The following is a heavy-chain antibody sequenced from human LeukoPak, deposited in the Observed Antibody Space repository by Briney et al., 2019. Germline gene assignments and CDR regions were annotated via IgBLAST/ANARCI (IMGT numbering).Heavy chain of an antibody. D-gene: IGHD6-13*01. V-gene: IGHV3-33*01. CDR3: ARDLYSSSCDY. J-gene: IGHJ4*02. Sequence: PGGSLRLSCAASGFTFSSYGMHRVRQAPGKGLEWVAVIWYDGSNKYYADSVKGRFTISRDDSENTLYLQMDSLRVGDTAVYYCARDLYSSSCDYWGQGTLVTVSS. CDR1: GFTFSSYG. CDR2: IWYDGSNK.